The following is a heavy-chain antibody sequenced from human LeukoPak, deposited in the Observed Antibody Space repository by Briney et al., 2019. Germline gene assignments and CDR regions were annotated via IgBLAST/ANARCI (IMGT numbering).Heavy chain of an antibody. V-gene: IGHV3-23*01. J-gene: IGHJ4*02. CDR2: ISGSGGTT. D-gene: IGHD1-26*01. CDR1: GFTFNIYA. Sequence: GGSLRLSCAASGFTFNIYAISWVRQAPGKGLEWVSGISGSGGTTCHADSVKGRFTISRDKSKSTLYLQMNSLRAEDTAIYYCAKDDAAATTSYFDYWGQGNLVTVSS. CDR3: AKDDAAATTSYFDY.